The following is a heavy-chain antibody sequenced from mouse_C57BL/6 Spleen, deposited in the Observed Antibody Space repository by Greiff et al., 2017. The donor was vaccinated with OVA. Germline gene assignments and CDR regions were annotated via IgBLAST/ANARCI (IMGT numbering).Heavy chain of an antibody. V-gene: IGHV1-15*01. J-gene: IGHJ3*01. D-gene: IGHD2-2*01. Sequence: QVQLQQSGAELVRPGASVTLSCKASGYTFTDYEMHWVKQTPVHGLEWIGAIDPETGGTAYNQKFKGKAILTADKSSSTAYMELRSLTSEDSAVYYCTRPEIYDGYGGLFAYWGQGTLVTVSA. CDR1: GYTFTDYE. CDR2: IDPETGGT. CDR3: TRPEIYDGYGGLFAY.